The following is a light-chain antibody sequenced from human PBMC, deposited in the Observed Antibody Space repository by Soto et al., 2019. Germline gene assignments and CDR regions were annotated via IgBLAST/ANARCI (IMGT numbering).Light chain of an antibody. J-gene: IGLJ1*01. CDR2: EVN. Sequence: QSALPQPASVSGSPGQSITISCTGTSSDVGGYNYVSWYQQHPGKAPKLMIYEVNNRPSGVSNRFSGSKSGNTASLTISGLQAEEEADYYCSSYTSSSTRVFGTGTKVTVL. V-gene: IGLV2-14*01. CDR1: SSDVGGYNY. CDR3: SSYTSSSTRV.